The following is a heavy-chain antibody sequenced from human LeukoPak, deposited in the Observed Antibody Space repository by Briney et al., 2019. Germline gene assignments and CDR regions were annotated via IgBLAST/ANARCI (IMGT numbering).Heavy chain of an antibody. J-gene: IGHJ4*02. CDR2: LSGGGDSR. D-gene: IGHD6-19*01. V-gene: IGHV3-23*01. CDR1: GFAFSNYA. Sequence: AGGSLRLSCAASGFAFSNYAMSWVRQAPGKGLEWVSSLSGGGDSRYYADSVMGRFTISRDNSKNTLYLQMNSLRAEDTAVYYCAKARSSGWLPGDYWGQGTLVTVSS. CDR3: AKARSSGWLPGDY.